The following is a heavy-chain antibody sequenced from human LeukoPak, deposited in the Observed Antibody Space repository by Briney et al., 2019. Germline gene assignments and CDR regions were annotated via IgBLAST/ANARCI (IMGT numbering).Heavy chain of an antibody. CDR2: ISSNGGST. CDR1: GFTFSSYA. J-gene: IGHJ4*02. CDR3: ARSGEFDY. D-gene: IGHD6-25*01. V-gene: IGHV3-64*01. Sequence: TGGSLRLSCAASGFTFSSYAMHWVRQAPGKGLEYVSAISSNGGSTYYANSVKGRFTISRDNSKNTLYLQMGSLRAEDMAVYYCARSGEFDYWGQGTLVTVSS.